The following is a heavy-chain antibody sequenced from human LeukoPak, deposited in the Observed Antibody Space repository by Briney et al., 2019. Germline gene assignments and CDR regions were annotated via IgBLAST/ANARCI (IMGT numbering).Heavy chain of an antibody. CDR3: ARDGLYYDSSGLDY. V-gene: IGHV3-30*02. CDR1: GFTFSSYG. Sequence: GGSLRLSCAASGFTFSSYGMHWVRQAPGKGLEWVAFIRYDGSNKYYADSVKGRFTISRDNAKNSLYLQMNSLRAEDTAVYYCARDGLYYDSSGLDYWGQGTLVTVSS. J-gene: IGHJ4*02. D-gene: IGHD3-22*01. CDR2: IRYDGSNK.